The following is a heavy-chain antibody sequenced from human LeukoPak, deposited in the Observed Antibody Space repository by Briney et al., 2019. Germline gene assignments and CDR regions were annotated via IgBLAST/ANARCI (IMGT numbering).Heavy chain of an antibody. V-gene: IGHV4-4*02. CDR2: INHRGNT. Sequence: SETLSLTCAVSGDSIGTSYWWTWVRQPPGRGLEWIGEINHRGNTNYHPSLKSRVTISVDNSKNQFSLKLTSVTAADTAVYYCARERSLPGGSGSYSDYWGQGTLVTVSS. D-gene: IGHD3-10*01. J-gene: IGHJ4*02. CDR1: GDSIGTSYW. CDR3: ARERSLPGGSGSYSDY.